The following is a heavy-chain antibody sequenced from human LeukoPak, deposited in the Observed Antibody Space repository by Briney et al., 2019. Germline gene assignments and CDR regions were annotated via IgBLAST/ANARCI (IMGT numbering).Heavy chain of an antibody. CDR2: IRYDGSNK. J-gene: IGHJ4*02. CDR3: AKDYTYYYDSSGYYPDY. Sequence: PGGSLRLSCAASGFTFSSYEMNWVRQAPGKGLEWVAFIRYDGSNKYYADSVKGRFTISRDNSKNTLYLQMNSLRAEDTAVYYCAKDYTYYYDSSGYYPDYWGQGTLVTVSS. D-gene: IGHD3-22*01. V-gene: IGHV3-30*02. CDR1: GFTFSSYE.